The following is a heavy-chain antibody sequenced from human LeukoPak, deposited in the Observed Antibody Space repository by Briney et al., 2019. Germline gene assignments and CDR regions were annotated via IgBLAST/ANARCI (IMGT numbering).Heavy chain of an antibody. D-gene: IGHD2-15*01. CDR2: IIPILGTT. J-gene: IGHJ5*02. CDR1: GYTFTGYY. V-gene: IGHV1-69*06. CDR3: ASRYCSDGTCYHWFDP. Sequence: GASVKVSCKASGYTFTGYYMHWVRQAPGQGLEWMGGIIPILGTTNYAQRFQGRVTITADKSTTTAYMELSSLRSEDTAVYYCASRYCSDGTCYHWFDPWGQGTLVTVSS.